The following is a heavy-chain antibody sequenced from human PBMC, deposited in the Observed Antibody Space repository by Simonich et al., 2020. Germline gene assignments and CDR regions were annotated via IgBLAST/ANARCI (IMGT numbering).Heavy chain of an antibody. CDR3: ARVGYSNYYYYGMDV. V-gene: IGHV4-38-2*01. CDR1: GYSISSGYN. Sequence: QVQLQESGPGLVKPSETLSLTCAVSGYSISSGYNWGWARQPPGKGLEWIWSFYHSGRTYYNPSLKSRVTIAVDPSKNQFSRKLSSVTAADTAVYYCARVGYSNYYYYGMDVWGQGTTVTVSS. D-gene: IGHD6-13*01. J-gene: IGHJ6*02. CDR2: FYHSGRT.